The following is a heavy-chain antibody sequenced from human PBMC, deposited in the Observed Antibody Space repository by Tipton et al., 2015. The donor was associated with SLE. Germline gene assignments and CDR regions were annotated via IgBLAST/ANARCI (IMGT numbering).Heavy chain of an antibody. CDR2: IYYSGST. Sequence: TLSLTCTVSGGSISSYYWTWIRQPPGKGLEWIGYIYYSGSTNYNPSLKSRVTISVDTSKSQFSLKLSSVTAADTAVYYCARDLGEGDYYYYMDVWGKGTTVTVSS. CDR1: GGSISSYY. J-gene: IGHJ6*03. V-gene: IGHV4-59*01. D-gene: IGHD3-10*01. CDR3: ARDLGEGDYYYYMDV.